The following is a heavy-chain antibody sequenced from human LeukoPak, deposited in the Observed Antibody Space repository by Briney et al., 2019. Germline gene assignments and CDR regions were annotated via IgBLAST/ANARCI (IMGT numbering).Heavy chain of an antibody. CDR3: ATSRDGSIFDY. V-gene: IGHV1-24*01. CDR1: GYTLTELS. D-gene: IGHD5-24*01. J-gene: IGHJ4*02. Sequence: ASVKVSCKVSGYTLTELSMHWVRQAPGKGLEWRGGFDPEDGETLNAQKFRGRVTMTEDTSTDTAYMELSSLRSEDTAVYYCATSRDGSIFDYCGQGTLVTVSS. CDR2: FDPEDGET.